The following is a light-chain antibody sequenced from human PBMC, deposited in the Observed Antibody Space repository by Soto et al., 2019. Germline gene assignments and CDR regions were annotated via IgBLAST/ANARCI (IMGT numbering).Light chain of an antibody. CDR2: EVS. CDR3: SSYTSSSTPL. Sequence: LTQPPSVSVAPGQTATLTCGGNKIGTTSAHWYQQHPGKAPKLMIYEVSNRPSGVSNRFSGSKSGNTASLTISGLQAEDEADYYCSSYTSSSTPLFGGGTKVTVL. J-gene: IGLJ2*01. V-gene: IGLV2-14*01. CDR1: KIGTTS.